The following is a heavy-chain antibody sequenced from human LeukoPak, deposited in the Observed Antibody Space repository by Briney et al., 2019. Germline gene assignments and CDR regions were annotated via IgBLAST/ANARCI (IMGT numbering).Heavy chain of an antibody. J-gene: IGHJ4*02. CDR1: GFTFSSYW. D-gene: IGHD3-10*01. Sequence: GGSLRLSCAASGFTFSSYWMHWVRQAPGKGRVWVSRINSDGSATSYVDSVKGRFTISRDIAKNTLYLQMNSLRAEDTAVYYCARGVYGSGSYSANNWGQGTLVTVSS. CDR2: INSDGSAT. V-gene: IGHV3-74*01. CDR3: ARGVYGSGSYSANN.